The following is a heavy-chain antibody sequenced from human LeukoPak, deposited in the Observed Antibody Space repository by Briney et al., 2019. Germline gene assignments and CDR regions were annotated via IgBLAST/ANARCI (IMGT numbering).Heavy chain of an antibody. CDR3: ARDPFLLLWFGELDYFDY. V-gene: IGHV3-23*01. Sequence: GGSLRLSCAASGFTFSTYSMTWVRQAPGKGLEWVSSIFPNGRNTYYADSVKGRFTISRDNSRNMLYLEMNSLRAEDTAVYYCARDPFLLLWFGELDYFDYWGQGTLVTVSS. CDR2: IFPNGRNT. D-gene: IGHD3-10*01. J-gene: IGHJ4*02. CDR1: GFTFSTYS.